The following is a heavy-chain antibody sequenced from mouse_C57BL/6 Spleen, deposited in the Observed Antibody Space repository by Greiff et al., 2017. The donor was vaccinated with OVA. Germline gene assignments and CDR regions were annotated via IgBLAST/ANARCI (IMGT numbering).Heavy chain of an antibody. CDR2: IDPSDSET. V-gene: IGHV1-52*01. CDR3: AGEATTVDYFDY. J-gene: IGHJ2*01. CDR1: GYTFTSYW. Sequence: QVQLQQPGAELVKPGASVKMSCTASGYTFTSYWMHWVKQRPIQGLEWIGNIDPSDSETHYNQKFKDKATLTVNKSSSTAYMQLSSLTSEDSAVYYCAGEATTVDYFDYWGQGTTLTVSS. D-gene: IGHD1-1*01.